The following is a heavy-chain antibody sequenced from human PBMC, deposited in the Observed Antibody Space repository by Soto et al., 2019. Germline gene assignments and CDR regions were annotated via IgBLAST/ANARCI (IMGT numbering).Heavy chain of an antibody. V-gene: IGHV1-3*01. CDR1: GYTFISYS. Sequence: ASVKVSCKASGYTFISYSIHWVRQAPGQRLEWMGWINDGKGNTKYSQKFQGRVIITRDTSASTAHMELSSLRSEDTAVYYCARAVRLGDAFEIWGQGTMVSVSS. CDR3: ARAVRLGDAFEI. D-gene: IGHD6-19*01. J-gene: IGHJ3*02. CDR2: INDGKGNT.